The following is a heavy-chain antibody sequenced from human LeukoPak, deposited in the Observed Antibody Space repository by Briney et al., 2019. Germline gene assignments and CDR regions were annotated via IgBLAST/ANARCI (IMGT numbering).Heavy chain of an antibody. V-gene: IGHV3-21*01. D-gene: IGHD3-10*01. CDR2: ISSSRSYI. Sequence: GGSLRLSCAASGFTFSSYSMNWVRQAPGKGLEWVSSISSSRSYIYYADSVKGRFTISRDNAKNSLYLQMNSLRAEDTAVYYCARDSVRVGYGSGSLPFYWGQGTLVTVSS. CDR1: GFTFSSYS. J-gene: IGHJ4*02. CDR3: ARDSVRVGYGSGSLPFY.